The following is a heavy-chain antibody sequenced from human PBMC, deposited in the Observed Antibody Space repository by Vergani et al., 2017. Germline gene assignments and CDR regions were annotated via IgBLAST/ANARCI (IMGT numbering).Heavy chain of an antibody. CDR3: ARQSRDVFCTNGVCPLGY. CDR1: GFRFSNYW. D-gene: IGHD2-8*01. Sequence: EVEVVESGGGLVQPGGSLRLSCAASGFRFSNYWMHWLRQAPGKGLEWVSYISRSSSTIYYADSVKGRFTISRDNAKNSLHLQMNNLRAEDTAVYYCARQSRDVFCTNGVCPLGYWGQGALVTVSS. CDR2: ISRSSSTI. V-gene: IGHV3-48*01. J-gene: IGHJ4*02.